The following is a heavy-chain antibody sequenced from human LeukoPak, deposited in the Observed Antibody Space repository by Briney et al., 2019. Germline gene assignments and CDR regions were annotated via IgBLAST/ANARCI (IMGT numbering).Heavy chain of an antibody. V-gene: IGHV3-30-3*01. Sequence: GGSLRLSCAASGFTFSSYSMNWVRQAPGKGLEWVAVISFDGTNKYYANSVQGRFTISRDNSKNTLYLQMNSLRAEDTALYYCARDMYDNGWSSFDYWGQGTLVTVSS. CDR1: GFTFSSYS. D-gene: IGHD3-10*01. J-gene: IGHJ4*02. CDR3: ARDMYDNGWSSFDY. CDR2: ISFDGTNK.